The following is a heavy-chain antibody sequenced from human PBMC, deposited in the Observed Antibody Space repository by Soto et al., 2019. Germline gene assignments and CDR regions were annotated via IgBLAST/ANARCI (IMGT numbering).Heavy chain of an antibody. Sequence: QVQLVQSGAEVKKPGSSVTVSCKASGGTFSSYTISWVRQAPGQGLEWMGGIIPIFGTANYAQKFQGRVRMTADESTSTADMELSSVRSEDTAVYYCARGHHRWLQVWYFDLWGGGTRVTVSS. J-gene: IGHJ2*01. CDR2: IIPIFGTA. V-gene: IGHV1-69*12. D-gene: IGHD5-12*01. CDR3: ARGHHRWLQVWYFDL. CDR1: GGTFSSYT.